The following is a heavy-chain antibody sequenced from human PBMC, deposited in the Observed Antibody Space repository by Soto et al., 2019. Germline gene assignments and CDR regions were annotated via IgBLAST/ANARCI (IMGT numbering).Heavy chain of an antibody. CDR1: GFTFSAYG. Sequence: GGSLRLSCAASGFTFSAYGMHRVRQAPGKGLEWVAVISYDGSNKYYADSVKGRFTISRDNSKNTLYLQMDSLRAEDTDVYFCAKVTFSGDYYFSYCLDVWGQGTTVTVSS. D-gene: IGHD1-26*01. CDR2: ISYDGSNK. V-gene: IGHV3-30*18. CDR3: AKVTFSGDYYFSYCLDV. J-gene: IGHJ6*02.